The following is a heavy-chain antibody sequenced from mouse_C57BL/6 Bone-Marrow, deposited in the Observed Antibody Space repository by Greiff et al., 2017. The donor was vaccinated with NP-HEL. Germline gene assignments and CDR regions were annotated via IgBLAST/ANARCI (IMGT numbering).Heavy chain of an antibody. CDR2: ISSGSSTI. CDR1: GFTFSDYG. V-gene: IGHV5-17*01. J-gene: IGHJ1*03. CDR3: ARVFYYYGSSYHWYFDV. D-gene: IGHD1-1*01. Sequence: EVHLVESGGGLVKPGGSLKLSCAASGFTFSDYGMHWVRQAPEKRLEWVAYISSGSSTIYYADPVKGRFTISRDNAKNTLFLQMTSLRSEDTAMYYCARVFYYYGSSYHWYFDVWGTGTTVTVSS.